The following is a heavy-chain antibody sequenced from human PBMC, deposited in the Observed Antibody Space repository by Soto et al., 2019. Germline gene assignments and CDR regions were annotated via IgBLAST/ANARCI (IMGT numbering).Heavy chain of an antibody. CDR2: IGGSVGTT. V-gene: IGHV3-23*01. CDR1: GFTFSSYA. Sequence: EVQLLESGGGLVQPGGSLRLSCAASGFTFSSYAMTWVRQAPGKGLEWVSTIGGSVGTTYYADSVKGRFTISRDNSKNTLYLQMNSLRAETTAIYSCAKDTYLGNWSPNWFDPWGKGTLVTVSS. J-gene: IGHJ5*02. D-gene: IGHD1-1*01. CDR3: AKDTYLGNWSPNWFDP.